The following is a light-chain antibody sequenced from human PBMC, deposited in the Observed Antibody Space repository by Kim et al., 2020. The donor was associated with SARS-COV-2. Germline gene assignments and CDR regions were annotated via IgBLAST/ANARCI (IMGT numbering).Light chain of an antibody. CDR2: GKN. CDR3: NSRDSNDNVV. CDR1: SLRGYY. J-gene: IGLJ2*01. Sequence: VALGQTVRITCQGDSLRGYYATWYQQKPGQAPILVIYGKNNRPSVIPDRFSGSSSGNTASLTITGTQAGDEADYYCNSRDSNDNVVFGGGTQLTVL. V-gene: IGLV3-19*01.